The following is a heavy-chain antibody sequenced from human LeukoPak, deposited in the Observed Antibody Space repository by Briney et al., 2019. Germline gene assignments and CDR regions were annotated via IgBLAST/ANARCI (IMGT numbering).Heavy chain of an antibody. J-gene: IGHJ5*02. V-gene: IGHV3-7*03. D-gene: IGHD2-15*01. Sequence: GGSLRLSCAAAGFTFSNIWMSWVRQAPGRGLEWVANISPGGDGGRYVDSVKGRFSISRDNGENSRYLQMTALRVEDTAIYYWAGAVVVSPAGPYSWFDPWGQGTLVTVSS. CDR3: AGAVVVSPAGPYSWFDP. CDR1: GFTFSNIW. CDR2: ISPGGDGG.